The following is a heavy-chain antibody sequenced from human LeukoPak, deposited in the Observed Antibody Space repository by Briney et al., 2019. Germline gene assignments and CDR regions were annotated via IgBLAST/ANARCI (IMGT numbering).Heavy chain of an antibody. CDR3: ARDLWFAGATDY. CDR2: IKQDGSEK. Sequence: PGGSLRLSCAASGFIVSSNYMYWVRQAPGKGLEWVANIKQDGSEKYYVDSVKGRFTISRDNAKNSLYLQMNSLRAEDTAVYYCARDLWFAGATDYWGQGALVTVSS. CDR1: GFIVSSNY. D-gene: IGHD1-26*01. J-gene: IGHJ4*02. V-gene: IGHV3-7*01.